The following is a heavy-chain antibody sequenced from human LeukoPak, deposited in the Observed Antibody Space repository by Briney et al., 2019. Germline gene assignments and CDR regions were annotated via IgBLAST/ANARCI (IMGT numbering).Heavy chain of an antibody. J-gene: IGHJ4*02. V-gene: IGHV3-23*01. D-gene: IGHD4-17*01. Sequence: GGSLRLSCAASGFTFSGYAMSWVRQTPGKGLEWVTAVSGSGGSTNYADSVRGGFTISRDNSKNTLYLQMNSLRAEDTAVYYCAKSYGDYGSLFDYWGQGTLVIVSS. CDR2: VSGSGGST. CDR1: GFTFSGYA. CDR3: AKSYGDYGSLFDY.